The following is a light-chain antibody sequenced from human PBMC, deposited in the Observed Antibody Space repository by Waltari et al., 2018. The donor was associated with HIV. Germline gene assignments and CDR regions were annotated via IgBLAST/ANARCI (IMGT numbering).Light chain of an antibody. V-gene: IGKV4-1*01. CDR2: RAS. CDR1: QSLLYNSNNKNY. Sequence: DIVMTQSPDSLAVSLGERATINCKSSQSLLYNSNNKNYLAWYQQKPGQPPKLLIYRASTRESGVPDRFNGSGSGTDFILTISSLQSEDFAVYYCQQYNNWPPWTFGQGTKVEIK. J-gene: IGKJ1*01. CDR3: QQYNNWPPWT.